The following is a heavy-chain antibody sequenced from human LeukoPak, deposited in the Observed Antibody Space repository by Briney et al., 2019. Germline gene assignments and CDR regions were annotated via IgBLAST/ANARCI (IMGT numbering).Heavy chain of an antibody. CDR2: INHSGST. CDR3: ARLISSSWYLNPYYYYMDV. J-gene: IGHJ6*03. CDR1: GGSISSSSHS. D-gene: IGHD6-13*01. V-gene: IGHV4-39*07. Sequence: ASETLSLTCSVSGGSISSSSHSWGWIRQPPGKGLEWIGEINHSGSTNYNPSLKSRVTISVDTSKNQFSLKLSSVAAADTAVYYCARLISSSWYLNPYYYYMDVWGKGTTVTVSS.